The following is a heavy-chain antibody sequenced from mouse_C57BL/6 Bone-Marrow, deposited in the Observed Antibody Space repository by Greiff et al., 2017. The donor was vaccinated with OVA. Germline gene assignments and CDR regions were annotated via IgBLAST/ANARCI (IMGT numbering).Heavy chain of an antibody. J-gene: IGHJ1*03. Sequence: EVMLVESGGGLVQSGRSLRLSCATSRFTFSDFYMEWVRQAPGKGLEWIAASRNKANDYTTEYSASVKGRFIVSRDTSQSILYLQMNALRAEDTAIYYCARDNWDWYFDVWGTGTTVTVSS. CDR3: ARDNWDWYFDV. D-gene: IGHD4-1*01. CDR2: SRNKANDYTT. V-gene: IGHV7-1*01. CDR1: RFTFSDFY.